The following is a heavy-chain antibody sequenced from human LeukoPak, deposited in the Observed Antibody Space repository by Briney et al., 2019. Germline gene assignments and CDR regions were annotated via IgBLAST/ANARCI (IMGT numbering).Heavy chain of an antibody. Sequence: SETLSLTRTVSGGSVSSGSYYWSWIRQPPGKGLEWIGYIYYSGSTNYNPSLKSRVTISVDTSKNQFSLKLSSVTAADTSVYYCASRDNGSGVVPDYWGQGTLVTVSS. CDR3: ASRDNGSGVVPDY. CDR2: IYYSGST. CDR1: GGSVSSGSYY. D-gene: IGHD3-10*01. J-gene: IGHJ4*02. V-gene: IGHV4-61*01.